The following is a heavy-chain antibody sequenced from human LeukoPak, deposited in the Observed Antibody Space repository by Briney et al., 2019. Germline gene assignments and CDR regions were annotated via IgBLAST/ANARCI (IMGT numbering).Heavy chain of an antibody. CDR2: MFTNGDK. CDR1: GFTVSSNY. Sequence: GGSLRLSCAASGFTVSSNYMSWARQPPGKGLEWVSVMFTNGDKNYADSVKGRFTISRDSFKNTLYLKMSSLRAEDTAVYFCARRHYDRTGYYYVDWGQGTLVTVSS. V-gene: IGHV3-66*04. D-gene: IGHD3-22*01. J-gene: IGHJ4*02. CDR3: ARRHYDRTGYYYVD.